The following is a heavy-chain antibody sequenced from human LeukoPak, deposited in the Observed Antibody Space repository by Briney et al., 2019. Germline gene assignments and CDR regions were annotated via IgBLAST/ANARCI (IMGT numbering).Heavy chain of an antibody. CDR2: IYYSGST. Sequence: SESLSLTCAVSGGSISSGGYSWSWIRQPPGKGLEWIGYIYYSGSTYYNPSLKSRVTISVDTSKNQFSLKLSSVTAADTAVYYCARGTGSSLDTWGQGTLVTVSS. V-gene: IGHV4-30-4*07. CDR1: GGSISSGGYS. D-gene: IGHD6-13*01. CDR3: ARGTGSSLDT. J-gene: IGHJ4*02.